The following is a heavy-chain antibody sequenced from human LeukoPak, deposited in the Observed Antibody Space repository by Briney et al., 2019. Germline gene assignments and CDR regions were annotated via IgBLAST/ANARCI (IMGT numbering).Heavy chain of an antibody. V-gene: IGHV1-69*04. CDR1: GGTFSSYA. CDR2: IIPILGIA. J-gene: IGHJ4*02. Sequence: SVKVSCKASGGTFSSYAISWVRQAPGQGLEWMGRIIPILGIANYAQKFQGRVTITADKSTSTAYMELSSLRSEDTAVYYRARVSAAMRIAAAGTDYFDYWGQGTLVTVSS. D-gene: IGHD6-13*01. CDR3: ARVSAAMRIAAAGTDYFDY.